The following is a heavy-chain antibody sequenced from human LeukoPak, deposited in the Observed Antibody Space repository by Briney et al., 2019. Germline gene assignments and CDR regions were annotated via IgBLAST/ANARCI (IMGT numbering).Heavy chain of an antibody. CDR1: GGSINSSYYY. Sequence: KPSETLSLTCTVSGGSINSSYYYWGWIRQPPGKGLEWIGSIYYSGSTYYNPSLKSRVTISVDTSKNQFSLKLSSVTAADTAAYYCARRVVTSLSFSSFDYWGQGTLVTVSS. CDR3: ARRVVTSLSFSSFDY. D-gene: IGHD3-3*01. CDR2: IYYSGST. J-gene: IGHJ4*02. V-gene: IGHV4-39*01.